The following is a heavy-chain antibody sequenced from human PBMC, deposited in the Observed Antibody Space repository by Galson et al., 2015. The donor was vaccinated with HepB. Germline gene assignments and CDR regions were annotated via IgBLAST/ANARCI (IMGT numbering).Heavy chain of an antibody. CDR2: INPSGGST. CDR3: ARDGWGFRAPYYYYGMDV. J-gene: IGHJ6*02. Sequence: SVKVSCKASGYTFTSYYMHWVRQAPGQGLEWMGIINPSGGSTSYAQKFQGRVTMTRDTSTSTVYMELSSLRSEDTAVYYCARDGWGFRAPYYYYGMDVWGQGTTVTVSS. D-gene: IGHD6-19*01. V-gene: IGHV1-46*01. CDR1: GYTFTSYY.